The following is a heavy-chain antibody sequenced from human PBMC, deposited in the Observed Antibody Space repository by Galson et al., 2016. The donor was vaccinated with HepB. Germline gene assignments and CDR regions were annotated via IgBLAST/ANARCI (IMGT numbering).Heavy chain of an antibody. Sequence: SLRLPCAASGCSFSNNAMNWIRQAPGKGLEWVSAISHEAITTLYADSVKGRFTISRDNSQNTVFLQMNSLRAEDTAVYFCAKWTDHDEDWGQGTLVTVSS. D-gene: IGHD3-3*01. J-gene: IGHJ4*01. CDR2: ISHEAITT. CDR1: GCSFSNNA. V-gene: IGHV3-23*01. CDR3: AKWTDHDED.